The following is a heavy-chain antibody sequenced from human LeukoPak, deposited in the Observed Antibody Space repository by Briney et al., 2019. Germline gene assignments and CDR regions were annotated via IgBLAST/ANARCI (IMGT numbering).Heavy chain of an antibody. CDR2: ISSSSSYI. Sequence: GGSLRLSCAASGFTFSSYSMNWVRQAPGKGLEWVSSISSSSSYIYYADSVKGRFTISRDNAKNSLYLQMNSLRAEDTAVYYCARERREYSSSSIGVSNWFDPWGQGTLVTVSS. V-gene: IGHV3-21*01. CDR3: ARERREYSSSSIGVSNWFDP. D-gene: IGHD6-6*01. CDR1: GFTFSSYS. J-gene: IGHJ5*02.